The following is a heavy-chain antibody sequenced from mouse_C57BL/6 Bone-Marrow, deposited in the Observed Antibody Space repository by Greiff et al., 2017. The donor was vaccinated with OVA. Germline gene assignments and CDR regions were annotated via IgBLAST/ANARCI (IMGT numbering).Heavy chain of an antibody. V-gene: IGHV1-69*01. CDR3: ARAYDGYYGFAY. J-gene: IGHJ3*01. CDR1: GYTFTSYW. Sequence: VQLQQPGAELVMPGASVKLSCKASGYTFTSYWMHWVKQRPGQGLEWIGEIDPSDSDTNYNQKFKGKSTLTVDKSSSTAYMQLSSLTSEDSAVYYCARAYDGYYGFAYWGQGTLVTVSA. CDR2: IDPSDSDT. D-gene: IGHD2-3*01.